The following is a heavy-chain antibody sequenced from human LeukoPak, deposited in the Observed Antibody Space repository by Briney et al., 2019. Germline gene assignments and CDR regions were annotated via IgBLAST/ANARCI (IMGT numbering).Heavy chain of an antibody. J-gene: IGHJ4*02. Sequence: GGSLRLSCAASGFTFSSYGMHWVRQAPGKGLEWVAFIRYDGSNKYYADSVKGRFTISRDNSKNTLYLQMNSLRAEDTAVYYCAKVVYAQAVADYWGQGTLVTVSS. CDR2: IRYDGSNK. CDR1: GFTFSSYG. CDR3: AKVVYAQAVADY. D-gene: IGHD2/OR15-2a*01. V-gene: IGHV3-30*02.